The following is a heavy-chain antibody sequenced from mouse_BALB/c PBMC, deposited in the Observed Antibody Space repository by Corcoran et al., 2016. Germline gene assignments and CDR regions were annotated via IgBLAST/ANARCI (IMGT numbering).Heavy chain of an antibody. CDR3: AIYYGNYAMWYFDV. CDR1: GFNIKDTY. V-gene: IGHV14-3*02. CDR2: IDPANGNT. J-gene: IGHJ1*01. D-gene: IGHD2-1*01. Sequence: EVQLQQSGAELVKPGASVKLSCTASGFNIKDTYMHWVKQRPEQGLEWIGRIDPANGNTKYDPKFQGKATITADTSSNTAYLQLSSLTSEDTAVYYCAIYYGNYAMWYFDVWGAGTTFTVSS.